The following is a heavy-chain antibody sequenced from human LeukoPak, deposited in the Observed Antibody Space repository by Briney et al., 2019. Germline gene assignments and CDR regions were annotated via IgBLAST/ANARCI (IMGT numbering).Heavy chain of an antibody. Sequence: SGPTLVKPPQTLTLTCTFSGFSLSSSGVGVGWIRQPPGKALEWLALIYWDDDKRYSPSLKSRLTITKDTSKNQVVLTMTNMDPVDTATYYCALQEGGFDPWGQGTLVTVSS. CDR2: IYWDDDK. CDR1: GFSLSSSGVG. V-gene: IGHV2-5*02. CDR3: ALQEGGFDP. J-gene: IGHJ5*02.